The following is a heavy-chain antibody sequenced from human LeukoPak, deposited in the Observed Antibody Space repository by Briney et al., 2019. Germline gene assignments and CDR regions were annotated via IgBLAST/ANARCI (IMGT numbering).Heavy chain of an antibody. CDR3: ARDFD. J-gene: IGHJ4*02. CDR1: GFTFSNNW. CDR2: IKADGSDK. Sequence: GESLRLPCAASGFTFSNNWMTWVRQAPGKGLEWVANIKADGSDKYYVDSVKGRFTVSRDNAKNSLYLQMNSLRAEDTAIYYCARDFDWGQGTLVTVSS. V-gene: IGHV3-7*01.